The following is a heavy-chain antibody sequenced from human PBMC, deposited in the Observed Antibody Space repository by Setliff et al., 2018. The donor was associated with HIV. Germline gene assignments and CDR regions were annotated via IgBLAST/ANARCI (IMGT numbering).Heavy chain of an antibody. CDR3: RRYSNYGLDY. V-gene: IGHV4-38-2*01. CDR1: GYSIRSGYY. D-gene: IGHD4-4*01. Sequence: SETLSLTCAVSGYSIRSGYYWGWIRQPPGKGLEWIGTIYHSGSTYYNPSLKSRVTISVDTSKNQFSLNLSSVTAADTAVYYCRRYSNYGLDYWGQGTLVTVSS. CDR2: IYHSGST. J-gene: IGHJ4*02.